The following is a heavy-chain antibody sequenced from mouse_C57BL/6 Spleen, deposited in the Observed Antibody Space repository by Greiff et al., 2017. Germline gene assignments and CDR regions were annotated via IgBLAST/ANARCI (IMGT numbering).Heavy chain of an antibody. CDR3: ARGTTVGGFGMDC. Sequence: VKLMESGAELARPGASVKMSCKASGYTFTSYTMHWVKQRPGQGLEWIGYINPSNGYTKYNQKFKDKATLTADKSSSTAYMQLSSLTSEDSAVYYCARGTTVGGFGMDCWGQGTSVTASS. V-gene: IGHV1-4*01. CDR2: INPSNGYT. J-gene: IGHJ4*01. CDR1: GYTFTSYT. D-gene: IGHD1-1*01.